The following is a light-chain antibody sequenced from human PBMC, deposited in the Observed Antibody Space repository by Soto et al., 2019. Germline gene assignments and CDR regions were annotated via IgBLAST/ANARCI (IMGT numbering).Light chain of an antibody. V-gene: IGKV1-5*03. Sequence: DIQVTQSPSTLSASVGDRVTITCRASQSISGWLAWYQQKPGKAPNLLIYKASTLESGVPSRFSGSGSGTEVTITISGLQPDDFATYYCQQYNNYGSWTFGQGTKVEIK. CDR2: KAS. CDR3: QQYNNYGSWT. J-gene: IGKJ1*01. CDR1: QSISGW.